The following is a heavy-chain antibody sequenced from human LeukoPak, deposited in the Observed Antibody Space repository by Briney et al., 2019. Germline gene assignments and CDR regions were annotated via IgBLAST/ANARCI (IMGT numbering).Heavy chain of an antibody. CDR3: AKILRPVTSFPQFYFFGMDV. V-gene: IGHV3-23*01. CDR1: GFSFRDFA. D-gene: IGHD4-17*01. CDR2: VSGTGDDT. J-gene: IGHJ6*04. Sequence: PGGSLRLSCAASGFSFRDFAMTWVRQAPGKGLEWVSTVSGTGDDTYYSDTVKGRCTMSRDNSENTLDLQINSLRVEDTAVYYCAKILRPVTSFPQFYFFGMDVWGKGATVTVSS.